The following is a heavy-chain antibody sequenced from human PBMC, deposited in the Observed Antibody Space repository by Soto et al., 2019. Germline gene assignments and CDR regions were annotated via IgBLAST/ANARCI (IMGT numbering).Heavy chain of an antibody. D-gene: IGHD6-19*01. CDR2: INHSGST. J-gene: IGHJ4*02. CDR1: GGSISSSSYY. CDR3: ARGLYSSGWYGGFYY. V-gene: IGHV4-39*07. Sequence: SETLSLTCTVSGGSISSSSYYWGWIRQPPGKGLEWIGSINHSGSTNYNPSLKSRVTISVDTSKNQFSLKLSSVTAADTAVYYCARGLYSSGWYGGFYYWGQGTLVTVSS.